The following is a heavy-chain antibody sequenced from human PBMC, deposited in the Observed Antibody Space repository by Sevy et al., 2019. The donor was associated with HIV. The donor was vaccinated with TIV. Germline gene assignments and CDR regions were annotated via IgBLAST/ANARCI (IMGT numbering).Heavy chain of an antibody. CDR2: LIGGGSRT. J-gene: IGHJ6*02. CDR3: AKRSVQSGLSGGGANYGWDV. CDR1: GFPFSNYA. D-gene: IGHD2-15*01. V-gene: IGHV3-23*01. Sequence: GGSLRLSCAASGFPFSNYAMSWIRQAPGKGLEWVSTLIGGGSRTDYANSVTGRFTISRDNSKNTLYLQMNSLRADDTAIYYCAKRSVQSGLSGGGANYGWDVCGHGTTVTVSS.